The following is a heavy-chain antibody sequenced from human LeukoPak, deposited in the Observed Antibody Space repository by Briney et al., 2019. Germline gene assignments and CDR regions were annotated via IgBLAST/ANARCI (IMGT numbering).Heavy chain of an antibody. Sequence: ASVKVSCKASGYTFTGYCMHWVRQAPGQGLEWMGRINPNSGGTNYAQKFQGRVTMTRDTSISTAYMELSRLRSDDTAVYHCARARGSDRVGSGYYYYMDVWGKGTTVTVSS. D-gene: IGHD2-15*01. V-gene: IGHV1-2*06. CDR1: GYTFTGYC. J-gene: IGHJ6*03. CDR2: INPNSGGT. CDR3: ARARGSDRVGSGYYYYMDV.